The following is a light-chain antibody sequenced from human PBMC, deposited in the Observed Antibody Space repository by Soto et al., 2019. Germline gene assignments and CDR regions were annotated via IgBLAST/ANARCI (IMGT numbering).Light chain of an antibody. CDR2: GAS. Sequence: EIVLTQSPGTLSLSPGERATLSCRASQSVSSSYLAWYQQKPGQAPRLLIYGASSRATGIPDRFSGSGSGTDFTLTISRLETEDLAVYYCQQYRSSPLTFGQGTKVEIK. J-gene: IGKJ1*01. V-gene: IGKV3-20*01. CDR3: QQYRSSPLT. CDR1: QSVSSSY.